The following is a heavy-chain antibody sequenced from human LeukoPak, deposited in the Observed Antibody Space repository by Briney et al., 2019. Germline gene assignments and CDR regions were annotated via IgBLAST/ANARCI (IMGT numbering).Heavy chain of an antibody. CDR2: INHSGST. V-gene: IGHV4-34*01. D-gene: IGHD3-10*01. Sequence: PSETLSLTCAVYGGSFSGYYWSWIRQPPGKGLEWIGEINHSGSTNYNPSLKSRVTISVDTSKNQFSLKLSSVAAADTAVYYCASGKVITMVRGVIRRWFDPWGQGTLVTVSS. CDR3: ASGKVITMVRGVIRRWFDP. J-gene: IGHJ5*02. CDR1: GGSFSGYY.